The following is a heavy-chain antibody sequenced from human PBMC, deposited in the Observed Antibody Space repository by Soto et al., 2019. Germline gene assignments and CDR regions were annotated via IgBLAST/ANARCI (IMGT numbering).Heavy chain of an antibody. D-gene: IGHD2-2*01. CDR2: ISSSRSTI. V-gene: IGHV3-48*01. Sequence: EVQLVESGGGLVQPGGSLRLSCAASGFTFSSYSMNWVRQAPGKGLEGVSYISSSRSTIYYADSVKGRFTISRDNAKNSLYLQTNSLRAEDTAVYYCARDCPGSSTTCYGNEWFDSWGQGTLVTVSS. CDR1: GFTFSSYS. CDR3: ARDCPGSSTTCYGNEWFDS. J-gene: IGHJ5*01.